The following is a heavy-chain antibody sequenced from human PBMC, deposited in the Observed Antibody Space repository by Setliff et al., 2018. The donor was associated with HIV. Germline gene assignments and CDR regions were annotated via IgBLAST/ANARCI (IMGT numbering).Heavy chain of an antibody. CDR2: VIPIAGTA. J-gene: IGHJ4*02. D-gene: IGHD3-22*01. Sequence: SVKVSCKASGGTFSRYAISWVRQAPGQGLEWMGGVIPIAGTANYAQKFQGRVTITTDESTTTAYMELSSLRSEDTAVYYCARGYYDSSGYFVYWGQGTLVTVSS. CDR1: GGTFSRYA. V-gene: IGHV1-69*05. CDR3: ARGYYDSSGYFVY.